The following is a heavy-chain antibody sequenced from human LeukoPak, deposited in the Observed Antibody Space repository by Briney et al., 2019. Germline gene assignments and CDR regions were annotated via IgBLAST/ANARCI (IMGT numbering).Heavy chain of an antibody. V-gene: IGHV3-66*02. Sequence: GGSLRLSCSASRFTVRSNYMSWVRQAPGEGLEWVSVIYSGGRTYYADAVKGRFTISRDNSKNTLYLQMNSLRAEDTAVYYCARSPYNWNDSPYYMDVWGKGTTVTVSS. CDR1: RFTVRSNY. CDR2: IYSGGRT. D-gene: IGHD1-1*01. J-gene: IGHJ6*03. CDR3: ARSPYNWNDSPYYMDV.